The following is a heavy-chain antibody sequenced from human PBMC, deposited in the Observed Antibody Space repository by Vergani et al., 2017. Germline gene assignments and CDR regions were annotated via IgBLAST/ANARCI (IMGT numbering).Heavy chain of an antibody. D-gene: IGHD3-10*01. CDR2: MYHSGST. Sequence: QVRLQESGPGLVKPSETLSLTCSVSGGSMSGYYWSWIRQPPGKELEWIGYMYHSGSTNYNPSLETRVTISGDTSKNQFSLKLNSVTAADTAVYYCRRVADFYGLWSRLLDLWGQGILVTVSS. V-gene: IGHV4-59*01. J-gene: IGHJ5*02. CDR1: GGSMSGYY. CDR3: RRVADFYGLWSRLLDL.